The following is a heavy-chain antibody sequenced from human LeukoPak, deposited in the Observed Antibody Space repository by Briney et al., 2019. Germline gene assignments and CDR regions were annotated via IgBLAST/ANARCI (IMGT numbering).Heavy chain of an antibody. CDR3: ATDRGGRLYRAGFDY. J-gene: IGHJ4*02. D-gene: IGHD2-8*01. CDR2: FDPEDGNT. CDR1: GYTLTELS. Sequence: GSVKVSCKVSGYTLTELSMHWVRQAPGKGLEWMGGFDPEDGNTIYAQKFQGRVTMTEDTSTDTAYMELRSLGAEDPAVYYCATDRGGRLYRAGFDYWGQGTLVTVSS. V-gene: IGHV1-24*01.